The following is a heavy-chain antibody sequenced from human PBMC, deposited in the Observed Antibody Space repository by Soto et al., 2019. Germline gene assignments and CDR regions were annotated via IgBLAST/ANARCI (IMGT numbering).Heavy chain of an antibody. CDR3: ARDGYDSSGLDY. CDR1: GGSISSGGYS. Sequence: QLQLQESGSGLVKPSQTLSLTCAVSGGSISSGGYSWSWIRQPPGKGLEWIGYIYHSGSTYYNPSLKSRVTIPVDRSRNQFSLKLSSVTAADTAVYYCARDGYDSSGLDYWGQGTLVTVSS. V-gene: IGHV4-30-2*01. CDR2: IYHSGST. J-gene: IGHJ4*02. D-gene: IGHD3-22*01.